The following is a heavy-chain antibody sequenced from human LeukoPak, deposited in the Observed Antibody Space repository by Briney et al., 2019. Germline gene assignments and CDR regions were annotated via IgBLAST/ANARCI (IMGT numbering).Heavy chain of an antibody. D-gene: IGHD6-13*01. Sequence: ASVKVSCKASGGTFSSYAISWVRQAPGQGLEWMGGIIPIFGTANYAQTFQGRVTIIADKSTSTAYMELSSLRSEDTAVYYCAGGYSSSWYYYYGMDVWGKGTTVTVSS. J-gene: IGHJ6*04. CDR3: AGGYSSSWYYYYGMDV. CDR2: IIPIFGTA. CDR1: GGTFSSYA. V-gene: IGHV1-69*06.